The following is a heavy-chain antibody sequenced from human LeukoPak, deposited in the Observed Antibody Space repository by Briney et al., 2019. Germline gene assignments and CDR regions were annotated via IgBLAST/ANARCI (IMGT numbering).Heavy chain of an antibody. CDR2: ISDSGANT. CDR1: GFTFSTYA. Sequence: GGSLRLSCAASGFTFSTYAMSWVRQAPGKGLEWVSTISDSGANTYYADSVRGRFTISRDNSKNTLYLQKNSLRADDTAIYYCAKVTIFSLIDAFDIWGQGTMVTVSS. J-gene: IGHJ3*02. CDR3: AKVTIFSLIDAFDI. D-gene: IGHD3-9*01. V-gene: IGHV3-23*01.